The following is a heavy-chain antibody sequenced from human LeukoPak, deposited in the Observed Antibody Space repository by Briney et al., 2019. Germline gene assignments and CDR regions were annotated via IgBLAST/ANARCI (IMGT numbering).Heavy chain of an antibody. J-gene: IGHJ5*02. Sequence: PGGSLRLSCVASGFTVSNNHMSWVRQSPGKGLEWGSLIYSSGNSYYPDSVKGRFTMSRDNSKNTVYLQMNSLRGEDTGVYYCARMTMALGGPLDTWGQGTLVTVSS. CDR3: ARMTMALGGPLDT. CDR1: GFTVSNNH. CDR2: IYSSGNS. V-gene: IGHV3-53*01. D-gene: IGHD2-15*01.